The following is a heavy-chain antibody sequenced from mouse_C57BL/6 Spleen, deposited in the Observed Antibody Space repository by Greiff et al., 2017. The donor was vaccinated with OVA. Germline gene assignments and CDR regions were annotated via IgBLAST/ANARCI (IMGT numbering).Heavy chain of an antibody. Sequence: EVQLQQSGPELVKPGASVKISCKASGYSFTGYYMNWVKQSPEKSLEWIGEINPSTGGTTYNQKFKAKATLTVDKSSSTAYMQLKSLTSEDSAVDYCARSDYYGSSYGFDYWGQGTTLTVSS. D-gene: IGHD1-1*01. V-gene: IGHV1-42*01. CDR3: ARSDYYGSSYGFDY. CDR1: GYSFTGYY. CDR2: INPSTGGT. J-gene: IGHJ2*01.